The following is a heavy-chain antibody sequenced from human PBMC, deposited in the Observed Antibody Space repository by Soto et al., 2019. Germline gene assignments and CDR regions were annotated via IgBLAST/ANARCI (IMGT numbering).Heavy chain of an antibody. Sequence: GECLKISCKGSGYSFTSYWIGWVRQMPGKGLEWMGIIYPGDSDTRYSPSFQGQVTISPDKSISTAYLQGGSLKASDTAMYYCARIKDSSSSRYYFYYGMDVWGQGTTVTVSS. CDR1: GYSFTSYW. CDR2: IYPGDSDT. J-gene: IGHJ6*02. V-gene: IGHV5-51*01. CDR3: ARIKDSSSSRYYFYYGMDV. D-gene: IGHD6-6*01.